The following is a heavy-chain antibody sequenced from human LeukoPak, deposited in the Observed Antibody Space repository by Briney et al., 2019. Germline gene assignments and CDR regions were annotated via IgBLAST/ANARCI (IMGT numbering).Heavy chain of an antibody. CDR2: ITGSSTST. D-gene: IGHD5-12*01. V-gene: IGHV3-23*01. CDR3: VRGTGYDFDY. Sequence: GGTLRLSCAASGFTFSTYGMHWVRQAPGKGLEWVSGITGSSTSTYYSDSVKGRFTISRDNSKNTLYLQMNSLRAEDTAVYYCVRGTGYDFDYWGQGTLVTVSS. CDR1: GFTFSTYG. J-gene: IGHJ4*02.